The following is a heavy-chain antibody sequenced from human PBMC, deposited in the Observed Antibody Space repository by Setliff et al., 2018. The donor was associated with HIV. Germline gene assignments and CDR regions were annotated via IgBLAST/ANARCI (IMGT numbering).Heavy chain of an antibody. CDR2: INHSGET. V-gene: IGHV4-34*01. D-gene: IGHD6-19*01. CDR1: GGSFSGSF. J-gene: IGHJ4*02. CDR3: VRRAGRHRLLRSGVAGTLDS. Sequence: PSETLSLTCAVYGGSFSGSFWSWNRQPPGKGLEWIGEINHSGETNYSPPLKSRVSMSVETSKNQFSLKLSAMTSADTAVYYCVRRAGRHRLLRSGVAGTLDSWGQGTLVTVSS.